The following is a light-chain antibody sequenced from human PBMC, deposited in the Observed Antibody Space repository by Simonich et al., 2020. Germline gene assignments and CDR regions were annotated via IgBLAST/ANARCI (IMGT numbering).Light chain of an antibody. J-gene: IGLJ2*01. Sequence: SSELTQDPAVSVALGQTVRITCQGDSLRSYYASWYQQKPGQAPVLVIYDKNNRPSGIPDRFSGSISGNTASLTITGAQAEDEADYYCNSRDSSGNHVVFGGGTKLTVL. V-gene: IGLV3-19*01. CDR2: DKN. CDR3: NSRDSSGNHVV. CDR1: SLRSYY.